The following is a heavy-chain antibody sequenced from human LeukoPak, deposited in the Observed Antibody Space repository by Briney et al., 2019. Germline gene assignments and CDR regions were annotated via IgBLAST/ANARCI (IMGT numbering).Heavy chain of an antibody. J-gene: IGHJ4*02. CDR3: ARAPGAAID. D-gene: IGHD2-2*01. CDR1: GGSFSGYY. CDR2: INHSGST. V-gene: IGHV4-34*01. Sequence: SETLSLTCAVYGGSFSGYYWSWIRQPPGKGLEWVGEINHSGSTNYNPSLKSRVSISVDTSKNQFSLKLNSVTAADTAVYYCARAPGAAIDWGQGTLVTVSA.